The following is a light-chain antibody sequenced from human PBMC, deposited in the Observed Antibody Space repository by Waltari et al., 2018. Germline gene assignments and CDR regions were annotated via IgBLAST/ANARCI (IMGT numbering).Light chain of an antibody. CDR2: WAS. Sequence: DIVMTQSPDSLAVSLGERATINCKSSQSVLYSSNNKNYLAWYQQKPGQPPMLLIYWASTRESGVPDRFSGSGSGTDFTLTISSLQAEDVAVYYCQQFYTTPLTFGGGTKVEIK. J-gene: IGKJ4*01. CDR3: QQFYTTPLT. V-gene: IGKV4-1*01. CDR1: QSVLYSSNNKNY.